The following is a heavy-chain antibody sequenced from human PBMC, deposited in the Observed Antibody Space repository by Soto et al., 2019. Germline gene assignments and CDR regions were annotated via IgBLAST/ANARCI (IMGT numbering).Heavy chain of an antibody. V-gene: IGHV1-69*13. CDR2: IIPIFGTA. D-gene: IGHD3-3*01. J-gene: IGHJ6*02. CDR3: AREGNFWSGSGYYYYYGMDV. Sequence: ASVKVSCKASGGTFSIYTISWVRQAPGQGLEWMGGIIPIFGTANYAQKFQGRVTITADESTSTAYMELSSLRSEDTAVYYCAREGNFWSGSGYYYYYGMDVWGQGTTVTVSS. CDR1: GGTFSIYT.